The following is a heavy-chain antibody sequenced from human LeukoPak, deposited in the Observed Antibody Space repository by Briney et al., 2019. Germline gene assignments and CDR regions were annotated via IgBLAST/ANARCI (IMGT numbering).Heavy chain of an antibody. CDR3: ARRRGYSYGWDAFDI. CDR1: GYSFSSAYY. V-gene: IGHV4-4*07. CDR2: IYTSGST. Sequence: SETLSLTCSVSGYSFSSAYYWGWIRQPAGKGLEWIGRIYTSGSTNYNPSLKSRVTMSVDTSKNQFSLKLSSVTAADTAVYYCARRRGYSYGWDAFDIWGQGTMVTVSS. J-gene: IGHJ3*02. D-gene: IGHD5-18*01.